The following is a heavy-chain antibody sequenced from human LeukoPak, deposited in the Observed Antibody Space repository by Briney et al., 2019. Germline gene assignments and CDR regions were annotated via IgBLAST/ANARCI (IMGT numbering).Heavy chain of an antibody. CDR3: ARERTSCTNGVCRTPRWFDP. Sequence: SETLSLTCTVSGGSISTYYWTWIRQPAGKGLEWIGHIYISGTTNCSPSLKSRVTMSVDTSKNQFSLKLSSVTAADTAVYYCARERTSCTNGVCRTPRWFDPWGQGILVTVSS. CDR2: IYISGTT. CDR1: GGSISTYY. D-gene: IGHD2-8*01. V-gene: IGHV4-4*07. J-gene: IGHJ5*02.